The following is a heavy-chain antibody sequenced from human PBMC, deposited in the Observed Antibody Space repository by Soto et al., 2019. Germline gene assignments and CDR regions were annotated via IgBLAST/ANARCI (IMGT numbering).Heavy chain of an antibody. D-gene: IGHD3-9*01. CDR2: ITGSGGST. J-gene: IGHJ6*02. Sequence: GGSLRLSCAASGFTFSSYAMSWVRQAPGKGLEWVSSITGSGGSTYNADSVKGRFTISRDNSENTLYLQMNSLRAEDTAVYYCAKEYSDFLTAFYGPLNIYYYYSGMDVWGQGTTVTVSS. V-gene: IGHV3-23*01. CDR3: AKEYSDFLTAFYGPLNIYYYYSGMDV. CDR1: GFTFSSYA.